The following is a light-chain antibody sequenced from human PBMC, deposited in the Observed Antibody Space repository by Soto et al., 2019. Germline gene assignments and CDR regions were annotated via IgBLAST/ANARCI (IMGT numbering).Light chain of an antibody. J-gene: IGLJ1*01. V-gene: IGLV2-11*01. CDR2: DIT. Sequence: QSVLTQPRSVSGSPGQSVTISCTGTSSDVGRFEYVSWYQQHPGEAPKVVVYDITKRPSGVPDRFSGSKSGNTASLTISGLQAEDEADYYCCSYTSSSTLVFGTGTKLTVL. CDR3: CSYTSSSTLV. CDR1: SSDVGRFEY.